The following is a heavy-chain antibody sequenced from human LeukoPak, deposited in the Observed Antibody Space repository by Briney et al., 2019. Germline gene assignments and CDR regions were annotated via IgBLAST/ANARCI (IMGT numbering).Heavy chain of an antibody. CDR3: ARESITGHRDFDY. CDR2: ISSGSRTI. CDR1: GFTFGSYS. D-gene: IGHD1-20*01. J-gene: IGHJ4*02. V-gene: IGHV3-48*01. Sequence: PGGSLRLSCAASGFTFGSYSMNWVRQAPGKGLEWISYISSGSRTIYYAGSVEGRFTVSRDNAKNSLYLQMRSLRPEDTAVYYCARESITGHRDFDYWGQGTLVTVSS.